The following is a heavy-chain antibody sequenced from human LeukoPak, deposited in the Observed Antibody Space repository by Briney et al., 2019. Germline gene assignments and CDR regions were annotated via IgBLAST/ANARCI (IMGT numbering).Heavy chain of an antibody. D-gene: IGHD3-22*01. CDR1: GFTFSSYG. Sequence: GGSLRLSCAASGFTFSSYGMHWVRQAPGKGLEWVAVIWYDGSNKYYADSVKGRFTISRDNSKDTLYLQMNSLRAEDTAVYYCARDGRISYYDSSGPFDYWVQGTLVTVSS. CDR2: IWYDGSNK. CDR3: ARDGRISYYDSSGPFDY. V-gene: IGHV3-33*01. J-gene: IGHJ4*02.